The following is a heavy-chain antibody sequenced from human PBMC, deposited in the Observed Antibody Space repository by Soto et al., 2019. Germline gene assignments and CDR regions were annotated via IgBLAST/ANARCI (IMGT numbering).Heavy chain of an antibody. CDR1: GGSISSGGYY. J-gene: IGHJ4*02. D-gene: IGHD3-22*01. Sequence: PSETLSLTCTASGGSISSGGYYWSWIRQHPGKGLEWIGYIYYSGSTYYNPSLKSRVTISVDTSKNQFSLKLSSVTAADTAVYYWARSNGKTRVMIVENSYFASWGQGPLVPVSS. CDR3: ARSNGKTRVMIVENSYFAS. CDR2: IYYSGST. V-gene: IGHV4-31*03.